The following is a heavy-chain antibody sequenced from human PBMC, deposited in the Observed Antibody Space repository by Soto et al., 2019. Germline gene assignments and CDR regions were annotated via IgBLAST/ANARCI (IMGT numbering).Heavy chain of an antibody. D-gene: IGHD3-16*01. CDR2: IYYSGST. Sequence: SETLSLTCTVAGGSISSYYWSWIRQPPGKGLEWIGYIYYSGSTNYNPSLKSRVTISVDTSKNQFSLKLSSVTAADTAVYYCARHWGFWADYWGQGTLVTVSS. CDR1: GGSISSYY. V-gene: IGHV4-59*08. J-gene: IGHJ4*02. CDR3: ARHWGFWADY.